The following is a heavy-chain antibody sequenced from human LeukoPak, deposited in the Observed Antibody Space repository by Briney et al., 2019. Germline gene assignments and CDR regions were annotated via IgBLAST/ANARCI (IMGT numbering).Heavy chain of an antibody. CDR1: GGSISSSNW. CDR2: IYHSGST. CDR3: ARFVKAEDYIDY. V-gene: IGHV4-4*02. J-gene: IGHJ4*02. Sequence: SGTLSLTCAVSGGSISSSNWWSWVRQPPGKGLEWIGEIYHSGSTNYNPSLKSRATISVDTSKNQFSLSLTAADTAVFYCARFVKAEDYIDYWGQGILVTVSA.